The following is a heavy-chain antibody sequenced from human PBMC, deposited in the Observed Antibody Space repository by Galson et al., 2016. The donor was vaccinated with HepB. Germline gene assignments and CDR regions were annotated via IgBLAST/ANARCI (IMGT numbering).Heavy chain of an antibody. CDR3: ARDPYCGGDCNSPRYFDL. Sequence: SLRLSCAASAFTFSLYSMYWVRQAPGKGLDWVSYISTGGTTIYYADSVKGRFTISRDNAKNLLYLQMNSLRVEDTAVYYCARDPYCGGDCNSPRYFDLWGRGTLVTVSS. CDR2: ISTGGTTI. D-gene: IGHD2-21*02. J-gene: IGHJ2*01. CDR1: AFTFSLYS. V-gene: IGHV3-48*04.